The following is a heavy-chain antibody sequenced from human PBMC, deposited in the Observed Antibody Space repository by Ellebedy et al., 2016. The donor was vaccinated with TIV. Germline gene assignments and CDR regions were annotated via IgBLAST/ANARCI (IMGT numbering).Heavy chain of an antibody. Sequence: ASVKVSCKASGYGFGSYSISWVRQAPGQGLEWMGGIIAIFGTTNYAQKFQGRVTITADAFPSTAYMELSSLRSEDTAVYYCAKDSYDILTGDHDAFDIWGQGTMVTVSS. CDR1: GYGFGSYS. D-gene: IGHD3-9*01. V-gene: IGHV1-69*13. J-gene: IGHJ3*02. CDR2: IIAIFGTT. CDR3: AKDSYDILTGDHDAFDI.